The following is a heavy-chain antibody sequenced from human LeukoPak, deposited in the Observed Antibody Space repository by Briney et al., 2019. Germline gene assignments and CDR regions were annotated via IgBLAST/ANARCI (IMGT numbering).Heavy chain of an antibody. CDR3: ARGSGSYWDYHYFDY. J-gene: IGHJ4*02. V-gene: IGHV3-33*01. D-gene: IGHD1-26*01. CDR2: IWYDGSNK. Sequence: GGSLRLSCAASGFTFSSYGMHWVRQAPGKGLEWVAVIWYDGSNKYYADSVKGRFTISRDNSKNTLYLQMNSLRAEDTAVHYCARGSGSYWDYHYFDYWGQGTLVTVSS. CDR1: GFTFSSYG.